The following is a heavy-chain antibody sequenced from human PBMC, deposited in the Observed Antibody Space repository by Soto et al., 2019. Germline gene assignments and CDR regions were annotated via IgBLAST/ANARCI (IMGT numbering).Heavy chain of an antibody. CDR3: ARSSGYYDSSGPAWP. CDR2: ISYDGSNK. J-gene: IGHJ5*02. V-gene: IGHV3-30-3*01. Sequence: GGSLRLSCAASGFTFSSYAMHWVRQAPGKGLEWVAVISYDGSNKYYADSVKGRFTISRDNSKNTLYLQTNSLRAEDTAVYYCARSSGYYDSSGPAWPWGQGTLVTVSS. CDR1: GFTFSSYA. D-gene: IGHD3-22*01.